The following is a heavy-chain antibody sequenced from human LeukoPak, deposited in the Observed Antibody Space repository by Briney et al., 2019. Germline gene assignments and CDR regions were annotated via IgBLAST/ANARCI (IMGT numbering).Heavy chain of an antibody. D-gene: IGHD6-19*01. J-gene: IGHJ4*02. CDR2: ITSSSTYT. Sequence: GGSLRLSCAASGFSFSSYNMNWVRQTPGKGLEWVSSITSSSTYTFYADSVKGRFTISRDNARNSLYLQMNSLRAEDTAVYYCCGIAVAGIYWGQGTLVTVSS. CDR1: GFSFSSYN. V-gene: IGHV3-21*01. CDR3: CGIAVAGIY.